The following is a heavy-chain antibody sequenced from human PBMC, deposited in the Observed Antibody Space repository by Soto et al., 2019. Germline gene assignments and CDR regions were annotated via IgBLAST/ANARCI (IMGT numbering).Heavy chain of an antibody. CDR1: GYIFSSYW. J-gene: IGHJ6*02. CDR3: ARTKAAIGPTYYYGMDI. CDR2: IDPSDSYT. Sequence: EVQLGQSGAEVKKPGESLRISCEGSGYIFSSYWITWVRQTPGKGLEWMGRIDPSDSYTNYSPSFQGHVTISLDKSINTAYLQWTSLKASDTATYYCARTKAAIGPTYYYGMDIWGQGTSVTVSS. V-gene: IGHV5-10-1*01. D-gene: IGHD2-8*01.